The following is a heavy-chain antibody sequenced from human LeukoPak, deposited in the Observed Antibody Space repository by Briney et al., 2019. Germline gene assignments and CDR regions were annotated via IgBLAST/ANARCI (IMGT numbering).Heavy chain of an antibody. CDR1: GFTFSSYA. D-gene: IGHD6-19*01. CDR2: MSYDGSNK. Sequence: PGGSLRLSCAASGFTFSSYAMHWVRQAPGKGLEWVAVMSYDGSNKYYADSVKGRFTISRDNSKNTLYLQMNSLRAEDTAVYYCARDKYSSGWYRVEYYFDYWGQGTLVTVSS. J-gene: IGHJ4*02. CDR3: ARDKYSSGWYRVEYYFDY. V-gene: IGHV3-30*04.